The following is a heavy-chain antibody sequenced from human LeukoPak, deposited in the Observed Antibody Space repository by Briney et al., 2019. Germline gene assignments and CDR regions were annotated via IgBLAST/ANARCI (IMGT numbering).Heavy chain of an antibody. CDR1: GFTFSSSA. CDR3: ASLYGSGSFVR. Sequence: GGSLRLSCAASGFTFSSSAMHWVRQAPGKGLEWVSVISYDGSNKYYADSVKGRFTISRDNSKNTLYLQMNGLRAEDTAVYYCASLYGSGSFVRWGQGTLVTVSS. CDR2: ISYDGSNK. J-gene: IGHJ5*02. D-gene: IGHD3-10*01. V-gene: IGHV3-30*04.